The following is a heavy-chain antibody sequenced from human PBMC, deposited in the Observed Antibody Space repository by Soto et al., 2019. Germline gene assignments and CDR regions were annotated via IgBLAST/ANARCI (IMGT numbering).Heavy chain of an antibody. D-gene: IGHD5-18*01. CDR2: IYYSGST. J-gene: IGHJ5*02. CDR3: ARIPVDTYMINWFDP. V-gene: IGHV4-61*08. CDR1: GGSVSSGDYY. Sequence: SETLSLTCTVSGGSVSSGDYYWSWTRQPPGKGLEWIGYIYYSGSTNYNPSLKSRVSISLDTSKNQFSLRLTSVTAADTAVYYCARIPVDTYMINWFDPWGQGTLVTVSS.